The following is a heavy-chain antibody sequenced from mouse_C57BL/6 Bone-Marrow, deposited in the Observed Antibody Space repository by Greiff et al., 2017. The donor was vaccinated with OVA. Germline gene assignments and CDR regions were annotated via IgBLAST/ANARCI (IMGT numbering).Heavy chain of an antibody. D-gene: IGHD1-1*01. Sequence: VQLQQSGAELARPGASVKLSCKASGYTFTSYGISWVKQRTGQGLEWIGEIYPRSGNTYYNEKFKGKATLTAEKSSSTAYMELRSLTSEDSAVYFCARGWITTVVDYYAMDYWGQGTSVTVSS. CDR3: ARGWITTVVDYYAMDY. CDR2: IYPRSGNT. V-gene: IGHV1-81*01. J-gene: IGHJ4*01. CDR1: GYTFTSYG.